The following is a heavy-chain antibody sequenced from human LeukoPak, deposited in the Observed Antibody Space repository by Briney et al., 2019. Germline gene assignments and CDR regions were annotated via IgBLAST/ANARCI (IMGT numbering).Heavy chain of an antibody. V-gene: IGHV4-39*07. CDR2: IYYSGST. D-gene: IGHD3-10*01. CDR1: GGSISSSSYY. J-gene: IGHJ5*02. CDR3: ARPHYYGSGSFWFDP. Sequence: SETLSLTCTVSGGSISSSSYYWGWIRQPPGKGLEWIGSIYYSGSTYYNPSLKSRVTISVDTSKNQFSLKLSSVTAADTAVYYCARPHYYGSGSFWFDPWGQGTLVTVSS.